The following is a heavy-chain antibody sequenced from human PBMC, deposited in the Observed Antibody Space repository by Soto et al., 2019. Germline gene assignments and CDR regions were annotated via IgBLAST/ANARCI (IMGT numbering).Heavy chain of an antibody. J-gene: IGHJ4*02. D-gene: IGHD6-6*01. V-gene: IGHV3-30*18. CDR2: ISYDGSNK. CDR3: AKDGGAARPRPLFFEY. CDR1: GFTFSSYG. Sequence: GGSLRLSCAASGFTFSSYGMHWVRQAPGKGLEWVAVISYDGSNKYYADSVKGRFTISRDNSKNTLYLQMNSLRAEDTAVYYCAKDGGAARPRPLFFEYWGQG.